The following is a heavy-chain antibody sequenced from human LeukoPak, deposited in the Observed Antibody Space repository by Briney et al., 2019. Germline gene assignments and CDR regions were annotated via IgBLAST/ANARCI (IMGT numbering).Heavy chain of an antibody. Sequence: GASVKVSCKASGGTFSSYAISWVRQAPGQGLEWMGGIIPIFGTANYAQKFQGRVTITTDESTSTAYMELSSLRSEDTAVYYCARGKYDYVWGSYRPGRYYIDYWGQGTLVTVSS. CDR2: IIPIFGTA. V-gene: IGHV1-69*05. CDR1: GGTFSSYA. CDR3: ARGKYDYVWGSYRPGRYYIDY. J-gene: IGHJ4*02. D-gene: IGHD3-16*02.